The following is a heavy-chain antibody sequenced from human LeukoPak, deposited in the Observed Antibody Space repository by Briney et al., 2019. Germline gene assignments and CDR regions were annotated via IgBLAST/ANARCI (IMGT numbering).Heavy chain of an antibody. V-gene: IGHV4-61*02. CDR3: ARAQVVVVTGFDAFDI. J-gene: IGHJ3*02. CDR2: IYTSGST. CDR1: GGSISSGSYY. Sequence: SETLSLTCTVSGGSISSGSYYWSWIRQPAGKGLEWIGRIYTSGSTNYNPSLKSRVTISVDTSKNQFSLKLSSVTAADTAAYYCARAQVVVVTGFDAFDIWGQGTMVTVSS. D-gene: IGHD2-21*02.